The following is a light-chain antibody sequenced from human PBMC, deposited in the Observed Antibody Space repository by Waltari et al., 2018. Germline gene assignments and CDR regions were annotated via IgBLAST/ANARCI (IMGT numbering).Light chain of an antibody. CDR1: QSISSY. V-gene: IGKV1-39*01. Sequence: NITCRASQSISSYLNWYQQKPGKAPKLLIYAASSLQSGVPSRFSGSGSGTDFTLTISSLQPEDFATYYCQQSYSTPLTFGGGTKVEIK. CDR2: AAS. CDR3: QQSYSTPLT. J-gene: IGKJ4*01.